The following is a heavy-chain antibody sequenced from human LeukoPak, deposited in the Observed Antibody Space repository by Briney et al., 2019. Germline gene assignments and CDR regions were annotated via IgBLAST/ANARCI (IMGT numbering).Heavy chain of an antibody. D-gene: IGHD2/OR15-2a*01. CDR2: IYYSGST. CDR3: ARLSYYYYMDV. Sequence: KPSETLSLTCTVSGGSISSSSYYWGWIRQPPGKGLEWIGSIYYSGSTYYNPSLKSRVTISVDTSKNQFSLKLSSVTAADTAVYYCARLSYYYYMDVWGKGTTVTVSS. J-gene: IGHJ6*03. V-gene: IGHV4-39*07. CDR1: GGSISSSSYY.